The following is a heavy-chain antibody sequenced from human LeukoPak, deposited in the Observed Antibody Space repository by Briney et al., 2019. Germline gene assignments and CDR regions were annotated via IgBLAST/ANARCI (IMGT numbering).Heavy chain of an antibody. CDR1: GYIFTSYF. J-gene: IGHJ4*02. CDR2: MNPNSGNT. Sequence: ASVKVSCKASGYIFTSYFIHWVRQAPGQGLEWMGWMNPNSGNTGYAQKFQGRVTITRNTSISTAYMELSSLRSEDTAVYYCARRYCTNGVCYMGGLGYWGQGTLVTVSS. D-gene: IGHD2-8*01. V-gene: IGHV1-8*03. CDR3: ARRYCTNGVCYMGGLGY.